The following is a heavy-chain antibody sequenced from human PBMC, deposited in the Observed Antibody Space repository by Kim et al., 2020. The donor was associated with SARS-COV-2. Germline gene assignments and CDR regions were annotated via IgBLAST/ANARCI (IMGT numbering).Heavy chain of an antibody. CDR2: INPSGGST. J-gene: IGHJ5*02. Sequence: ASVKVSCKASGYTFTSYYMHWVRQAPGQGLEWMGIINPSGGSTSYAQKFQGRVTMTRDTSTSTVYMELSSLRSEDTAVYYCAIRGPIAAAGIHNDPWGQGTLVTVSS. CDR1: GYTFTSYY. CDR3: AIRGPIAAAGIHNDP. V-gene: IGHV1-46*01. D-gene: IGHD6-13*01.